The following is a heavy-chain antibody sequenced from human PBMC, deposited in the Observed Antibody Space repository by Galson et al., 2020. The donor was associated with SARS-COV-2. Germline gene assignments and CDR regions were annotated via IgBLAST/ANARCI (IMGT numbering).Heavy chain of an antibody. D-gene: IGHD2-2*02. CDR1: GGSISSYY. J-gene: IGHJ6*02. Sequence: ETSETLSLTCTVSGGSISSYYWSWIRQPPGKGLEWIGYIYYSGSTNYNPSLKSRVTISVDTSKNQFSLKLSSVTAADTAVYYCARDCSSTSCYTYGMDVWCQGTTVTVSS. CDR2: IYYSGST. V-gene: IGHV4-59*01. CDR3: ARDCSSTSCYTYGMDV.